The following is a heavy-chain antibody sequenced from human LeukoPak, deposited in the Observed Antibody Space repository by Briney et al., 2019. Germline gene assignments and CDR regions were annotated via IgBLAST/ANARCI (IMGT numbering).Heavy chain of an antibody. D-gene: IGHD3-22*01. CDR1: GFTFSSYA. CDR3: AGFHLSTYYYDRMGAFDI. J-gene: IGHJ3*02. CDR2: ISGSGGST. V-gene: IGHV3-23*01. Sequence: GRSLRLSCAASGFTFSSYAMSWVRQAPGKGLECVSAISGSGGSTYYADSVKGQLTISRDNSKNTMYLQMNSLRAEDKAVYYCAGFHLSTYYYDRMGAFDIWGQGTMVTVSS.